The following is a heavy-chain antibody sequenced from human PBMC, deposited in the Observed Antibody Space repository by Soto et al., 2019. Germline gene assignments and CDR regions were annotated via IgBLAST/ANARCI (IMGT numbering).Heavy chain of an antibody. J-gene: IGHJ4*02. CDR2: IPSKTNTYAT. D-gene: IGHD6-19*01. CDR3: TRQHLDVPVAVAIDY. Sequence: EVQLVESGGGLVQPGGSLKLSCAASGFTFSGSTIHWVRQTSGKGLEWVGRIPSKTNTYATAYAASVKGRFTISRDDSKNTAYLQMDSLKTEYTAGYYCTRQHLDVPVAVAIDYLGQGTLVTVSS. V-gene: IGHV3-73*02. CDR1: GFTFSGST.